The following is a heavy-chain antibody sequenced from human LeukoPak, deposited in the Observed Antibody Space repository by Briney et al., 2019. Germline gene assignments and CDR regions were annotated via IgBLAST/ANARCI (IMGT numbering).Heavy chain of an antibody. Sequence: GGSLRLSCAASGFTFSSYAMHWVRQAPGKGLEWVAVISYDGSNKYYADSVKGRFTISRDNSKNTLYLQMNSLRAEDTAVYYCRVVSAFDYWGQGTLVTVSS. CDR1: GFTFSSYA. D-gene: IGHD5/OR15-5a*01. CDR3: RVVSAFDY. J-gene: IGHJ4*02. CDR2: ISYDGSNK. V-gene: IGHV3-30*04.